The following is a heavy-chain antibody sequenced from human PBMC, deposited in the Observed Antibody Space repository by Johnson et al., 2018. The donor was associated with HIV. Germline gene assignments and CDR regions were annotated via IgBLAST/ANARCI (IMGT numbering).Heavy chain of an antibody. D-gene: IGHD2-2*01. J-gene: IGHJ3*02. CDR3: AKGRGCYCSSTSCPDAFDI. CDR2: ISWDGGST. Sequence: VQLVESGGGLVQPGGSLRLSCAASGFTFDDYTMHWVRQAPGKGLEWVSLISWDGGSTYYADSVKGRFTISRDNSKNSLYLQMNSLRTEDTALYYCAKGRGCYCSSTSCPDAFDIWGQGTMVTVSS. V-gene: IGHV3-43*01. CDR1: GFTFDDYT.